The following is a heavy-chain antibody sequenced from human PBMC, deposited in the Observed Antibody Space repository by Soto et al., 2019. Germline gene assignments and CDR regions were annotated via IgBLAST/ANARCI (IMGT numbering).Heavy chain of an antibody. Sequence: QVQLEQSGAEVKKPGASVKVSCKASGYTFTIYDIHWVRQATGQGLKWMGWMNPNSGDTGYAQKFQGRVTMTRNTSLSTAYMELSSLRSEDTAMYYCARGLEWLRNYWGQGTLVTVSS. CDR2: MNPNSGDT. CDR1: GYTFTIYD. V-gene: IGHV1-8*01. D-gene: IGHD3-3*01. CDR3: ARGLEWLRNY. J-gene: IGHJ4*02.